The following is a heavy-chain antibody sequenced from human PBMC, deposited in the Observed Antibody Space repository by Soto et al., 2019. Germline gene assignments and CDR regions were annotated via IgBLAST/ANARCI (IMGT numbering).Heavy chain of an antibody. V-gene: IGHV3-30*03. D-gene: IGHD3-9*01. J-gene: IGHJ6*02. CDR1: GFTFSSYG. CDR3: ARDPYYYDILTGYYPDYYYYYGMDV. Sequence: GRSLRLSCAASGFTFSSYGMHWVRQAPGKGLEWVAVISYDGSNKYYADSVKGRFTISRDNSKNTLYLQMNSLRAEDTAVYYCARDPYYYDILTGYYPDYYYYYGMDVWGQGTTVTVSS. CDR2: ISYDGSNK.